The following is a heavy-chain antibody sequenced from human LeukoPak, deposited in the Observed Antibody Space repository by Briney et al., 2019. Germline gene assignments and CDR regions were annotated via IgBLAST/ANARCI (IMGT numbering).Heavy chain of an antibody. V-gene: IGHV4-31*03. Sequence: SDPLSLTCTVSGRSISSGGYYWSWIRQHPGKGLEWIGDSYYSGSLYYNPSLTSRVPMRLDTSKNEFSLELPSVTAADTAVYYCARDSRSTRSFDYWGQGTLVTVSS. CDR1: GRSISSGGYY. CDR3: ARDSRSTRSFDY. J-gene: IGHJ4*02. D-gene: IGHD2-2*01. CDR2: SYYSGSL.